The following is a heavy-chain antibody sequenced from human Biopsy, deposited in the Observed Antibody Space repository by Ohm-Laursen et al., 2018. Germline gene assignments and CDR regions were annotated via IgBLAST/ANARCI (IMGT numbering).Heavy chain of an antibody. D-gene: IGHD1-1*01. CDR3: AADINVWNVNY. CDR1: GYTLNEVS. V-gene: IGHV1-24*01. J-gene: IGHJ4*02. Sequence: SVKVSCKVSGYTLNEVSMHWVRQVPGKGLEWMGGFAPENGKTVYAQNFQARVSLTEDTSTDTAYMELRSLRFEDTAVYYCAADINVWNVNYWGQGTQVTVSS. CDR2: FAPENGKT.